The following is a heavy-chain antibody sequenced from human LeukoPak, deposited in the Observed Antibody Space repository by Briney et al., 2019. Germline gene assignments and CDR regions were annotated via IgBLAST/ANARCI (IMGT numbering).Heavy chain of an antibody. Sequence: PGGSLRLSCAASGFTFSDYYMSWIRQAPGKGLEWVSHISSSGSTIYYADSVKGRFTISRDNAKNSLYLQMNSLRAEDTAIYYCARVYSSGWYYFDFWGQGTLVAVSS. J-gene: IGHJ4*02. D-gene: IGHD6-19*01. V-gene: IGHV3-11*01. CDR1: GFTFSDYY. CDR3: ARVYSSGWYYFDF. CDR2: ISSSGSTI.